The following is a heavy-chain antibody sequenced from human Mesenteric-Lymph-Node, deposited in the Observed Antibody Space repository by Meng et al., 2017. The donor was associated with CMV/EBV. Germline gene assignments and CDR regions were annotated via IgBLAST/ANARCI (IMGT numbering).Heavy chain of an antibody. CDR1: DYSISSGYY. D-gene: IGHD1-1*01. CDR2: IYHSGST. CDR3: ARLCSLQQLLHHFDY. Sequence: SETLSLTCTVSDYSISSGYYWGWIRQPPGKGLEWIANIYHSGSTYYNPSLRSRVTISVDTSKNQFSLRLTSVTAADTAVYYCARLCSLQQLLHHFDYWGQGSLVTVSS. V-gene: IGHV4-38-2*02. J-gene: IGHJ4*02.